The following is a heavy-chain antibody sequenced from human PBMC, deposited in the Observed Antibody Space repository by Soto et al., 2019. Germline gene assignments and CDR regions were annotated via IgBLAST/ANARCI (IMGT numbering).Heavy chain of an antibody. Sequence: GGSLRLSCAASGFTFSSYSMNWVRQAPGKGLEWVSYISSSSSTIYYAAPVKGRFTISRDDSENTLYLQMNSLKTEDTAVYYCTTDHGTGGCISTSCYNFDYWGQGTLVTVS. CDR1: GFTFSSYS. CDR3: TTDHGTGGCISTSCYNFDY. V-gene: IGHV3-48*04. D-gene: IGHD2-2*02. J-gene: IGHJ4*02. CDR2: ISSSSSTI.